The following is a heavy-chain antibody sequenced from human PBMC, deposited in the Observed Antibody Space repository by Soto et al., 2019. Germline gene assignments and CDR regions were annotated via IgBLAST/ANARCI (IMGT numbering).Heavy chain of an antibody. J-gene: IGHJ4*02. CDR3: TRGLLTDFFDY. Sequence: VQLVESGGGVVQSGRSLRLSCAASGFTFDTYAMHWVRQAPGKGLEWVAVISYDGSNQFYAGSVKGRFTVSRDNSKNTLYLQVNSLRNDDTAVYYCTRGLLTDFFDYWGQGALATVSS. CDR1: GFTFDTYA. V-gene: IGHV3-30-3*01. CDR2: ISYDGSNQ.